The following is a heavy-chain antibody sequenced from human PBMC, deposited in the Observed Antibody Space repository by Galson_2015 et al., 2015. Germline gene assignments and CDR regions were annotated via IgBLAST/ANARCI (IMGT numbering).Heavy chain of an antibody. Sequence: SLRLSCAASGFTFSDYYMSWIRQAPGKGLEWVSYISSSGSTIYYADSVKGRFTISRDNAKNSLYLQMNSLRAEDTAVYYCTRDWFGSDCYPSYAFDIWGQGTMVTVSS. V-gene: IGHV3-11*01. J-gene: IGHJ3*02. CDR2: ISSSGSTI. D-gene: IGHD2-21*01. CDR3: TRDWFGSDCYPSYAFDI. CDR1: GFTFSDYY.